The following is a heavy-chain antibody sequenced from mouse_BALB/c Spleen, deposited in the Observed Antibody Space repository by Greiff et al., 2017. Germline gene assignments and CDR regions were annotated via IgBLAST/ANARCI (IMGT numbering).Heavy chain of an antibody. CDR2: INPSTGYT. J-gene: IGHJ3*01. Sequence: QVQLQQSGADLAKPGASVKMSCNTSGYTFTNYWMHWVKQRPGQGLEWIGYINPSTGYTEYNQKFKDKATLTADKSSSTAYMQLSSLTSEDSAVYYCARPDGYWWAYWGQGTLVTVSA. V-gene: IGHV1-7*01. CDR1: GYTFTNYW. D-gene: IGHD2-3*01. CDR3: ARPDGYWWAY.